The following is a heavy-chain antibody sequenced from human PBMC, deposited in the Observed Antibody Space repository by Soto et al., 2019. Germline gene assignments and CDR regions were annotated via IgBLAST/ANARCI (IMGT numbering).Heavy chain of an antibody. J-gene: IGHJ4*02. D-gene: IGHD4-17*01. V-gene: IGHV4-34*01. Sequence: SETLSLTCAVYGGSFSGYYWSWIRQPPGKGLEWIGEINHSGSTNYNPSLKSRVTISVDTSKNQFSLKLSSVTAADTAVYYCARLDYGDYYTSSFDYWGQGTLVTVSS. CDR1: GGSFSGYY. CDR2: INHSGST. CDR3: ARLDYGDYYTSSFDY.